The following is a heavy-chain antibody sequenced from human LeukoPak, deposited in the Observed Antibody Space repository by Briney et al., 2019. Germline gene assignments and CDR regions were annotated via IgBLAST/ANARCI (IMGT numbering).Heavy chain of an antibody. V-gene: IGHV4-59*08. CDR2: IYYSGST. J-gene: IGHJ3*02. D-gene: IGHD3-3*01. CDR1: GGSISSYY. Sequence: PSETLSLTCTVSGGSISSYYWSWIRQPPGKGLEWIGYIYYSGSTNYNPPLKSRVTISVDTSKNQFSLKLSSVTAADTAVYYCARSEWGAFDIWGQGTMVTVSS. CDR3: ARSEWGAFDI.